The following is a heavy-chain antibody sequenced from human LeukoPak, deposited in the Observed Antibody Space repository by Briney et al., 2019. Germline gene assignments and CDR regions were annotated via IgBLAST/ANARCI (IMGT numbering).Heavy chain of an antibody. Sequence: GASVKVSCKASGYTFMDHALQWVRQAPGQRPEWMGWINAGNGNTKYSQKFQGRVTITADESTSTAYMELSSLRSEDTAVYYCARVVYSSGWYYFDYWGQGTLVTVSS. V-gene: IGHV1-3*01. CDR3: ARVVYSSGWYYFDY. CDR2: INAGNGNT. D-gene: IGHD6-19*01. CDR1: GYTFMDHA. J-gene: IGHJ4*02.